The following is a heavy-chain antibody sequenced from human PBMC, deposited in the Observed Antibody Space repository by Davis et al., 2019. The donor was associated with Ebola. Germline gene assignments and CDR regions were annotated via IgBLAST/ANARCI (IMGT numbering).Heavy chain of an antibody. Sequence: SVKVSCKASGGTFSSYAISWVRQAPGQGLEWMGGIIPIFGTANYAQKFQGSVTITADKSTSTAYMELSSLRSEDTAVYYCAREKTGTQFYGMDVWGQGTTVTVPS. CDR1: GGTFSSYA. V-gene: IGHV1-69*06. J-gene: IGHJ6*02. CDR3: AREKTGTQFYGMDV. D-gene: IGHD1-7*01. CDR2: IIPIFGTA.